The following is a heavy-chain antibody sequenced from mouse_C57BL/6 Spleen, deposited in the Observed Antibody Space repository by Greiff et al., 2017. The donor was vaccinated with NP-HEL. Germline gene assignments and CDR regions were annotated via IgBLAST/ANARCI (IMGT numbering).Heavy chain of an antibody. Sequence: QVQLQQPGAELVKPGASVKLSCKASGYTFTSYWMHWVKQRPGQGLEWIGMIHPNSGSTNYNEKFKSKATLTVDKSSSTAYMQLSSLTSEDSAVYYCASQVPYYYYAMDYWGQGTSVTVSS. V-gene: IGHV1-64*01. CDR2: IHPNSGST. D-gene: IGHD1-1*01. CDR3: ASQVPYYYYAMDY. J-gene: IGHJ4*01. CDR1: GYTFTSYW.